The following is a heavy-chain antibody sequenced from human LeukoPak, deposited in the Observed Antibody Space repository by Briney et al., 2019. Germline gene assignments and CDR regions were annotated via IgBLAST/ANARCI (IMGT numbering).Heavy chain of an antibody. CDR1: GFTFSSYA. CDR2: ISGSGGST. CDR3: AKVGGCSSTSCYDDAFDI. Sequence: HPGGSLRLSCAASGFTFSSYAMSWVRQAPGKGLEWVSAISGSGGSTYYADSVKGRFTTSRDNSKNTLYLQMNSLRAEDTAVYYCAKVGGCSSTSCYDDAFDIWGQGTMVTVSS. V-gene: IGHV3-23*01. J-gene: IGHJ3*02. D-gene: IGHD2-2*01.